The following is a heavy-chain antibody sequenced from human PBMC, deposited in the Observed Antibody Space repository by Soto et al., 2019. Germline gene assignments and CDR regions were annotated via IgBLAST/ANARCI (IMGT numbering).Heavy chain of an antibody. CDR3: ARGRYGAY. Sequence: QVHLVQSGAEVKKPGASVKVSCKASGYTFTSYGITWVRQAPGQGREWMGWISAHNGNTDYAQKLQGRVIVTRDTSTSTAYMELRSLISDDTAVYYCARGRYGAYWGQGALVTVSS. CDR1: GYTFTSYG. J-gene: IGHJ4*02. D-gene: IGHD3-10*01. V-gene: IGHV1-18*01. CDR2: ISAHNGNT.